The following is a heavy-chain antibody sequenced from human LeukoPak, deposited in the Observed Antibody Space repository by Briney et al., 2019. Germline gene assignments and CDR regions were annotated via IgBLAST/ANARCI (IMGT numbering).Heavy chain of an antibody. V-gene: IGHV3-15*01. Sequence: PGGSLRLSCAGSRFTFSNVWMSRVPQAPGMGLEWFVRIKSEGSGGKINKAAPVKGRVTISRDDSKNTLYLEMTSLKTEDTAVYYCVTVYLEYFPFFDCWGQGTQVTVSS. CDR2: IKSEGSGGKI. J-gene: IGHJ4*02. CDR3: VTVYLEYFPFFDC. CDR1: RFTFSNVW. D-gene: IGHD3-3*01.